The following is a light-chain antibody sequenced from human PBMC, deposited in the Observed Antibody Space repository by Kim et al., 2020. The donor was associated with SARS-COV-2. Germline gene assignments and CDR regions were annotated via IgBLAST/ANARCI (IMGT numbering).Light chain of an antibody. J-gene: IGLJ3*02. CDR2: GNN. Sequence: PEHKVTISCSGSSSNIGNNYVSWYQQLPGTAPKRLIYGNNKRPSGIPDRFSGSKSGTSATLGITGLQTGDEADYYCGTWDSSLSAVFGGGTKLTVL. CDR1: SSNIGNNY. CDR3: GTWDSSLSAV. V-gene: IGLV1-51*01.